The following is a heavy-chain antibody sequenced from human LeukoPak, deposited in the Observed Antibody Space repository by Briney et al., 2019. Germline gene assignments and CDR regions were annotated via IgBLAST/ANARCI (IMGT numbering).Heavy chain of an antibody. CDR2: IYSSGST. Sequence: NASETLSLTCTVAGGSVNSDSFYWTWIRQPPGKGLEWIGYIYSSGSTNYNPSLKSRVTISLDTSKNQFSLRLSSVTAADTAVYYCARLRCTRSSCYFDYWGQGTLVTVSS. D-gene: IGHD2-15*01. CDR1: GGSVNSDSFY. CDR3: ARLRCTRSSCYFDY. J-gene: IGHJ4*02. V-gene: IGHV4-61*01.